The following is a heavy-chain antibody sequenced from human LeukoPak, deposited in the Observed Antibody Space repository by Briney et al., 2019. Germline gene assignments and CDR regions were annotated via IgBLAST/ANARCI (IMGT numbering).Heavy chain of an antibody. CDR2: IYYSGNT. CDR3: ARGAYSSGWTY. V-gene: IGHV4-39*01. Sequence: SETLSFTCTVSGGSISSSSYSWGWIRQPPGKGLEWIGSIYYSGNTYYNPSLKSRVTTSVDTSKNQFSLKLSSVTAADTAVYYCARGAYSSGWTYWGQGTLVTVSS. J-gene: IGHJ4*02. D-gene: IGHD6-19*01. CDR1: GGSISSSSYS.